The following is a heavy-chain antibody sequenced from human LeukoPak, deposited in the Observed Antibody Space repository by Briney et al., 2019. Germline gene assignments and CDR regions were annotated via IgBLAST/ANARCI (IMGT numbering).Heavy chain of an antibody. J-gene: IGHJ5*02. V-gene: IGHV3-7*01. CDR1: GFTFSNHW. CDR3: ATSSYSSSSS. Sequence: GGSLRLSCVGSGFTFSNHWMIWVRQAPGKGLEWVANMNQVGSEKYYAGSVEGRFTISRDNAKDSLFLQMNSLRAEATAVYYCATSSYSSSSSWGQGTLVTVSS. CDR2: MNQVGSEK. D-gene: IGHD6-6*01.